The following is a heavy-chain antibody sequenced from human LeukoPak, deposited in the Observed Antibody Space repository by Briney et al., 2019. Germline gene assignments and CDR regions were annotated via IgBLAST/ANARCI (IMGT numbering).Heavy chain of an antibody. V-gene: IGHV3-30*18. D-gene: IGHD2-2*01. CDR3: AKDRTGLLVVPAALDY. CDR1: AFTFRNYA. Sequence: GGSLRLSCAASAFTFRNYAMHWVRQAPGKGLEWVAVISHDERNIYYADSVKGRFTISRDNSKNTLYLQMNSLRAGDTAVYYCAKDRTGLLVVPAALDYWGQGTLVTVSS. J-gene: IGHJ4*02. CDR2: ISHDERNI.